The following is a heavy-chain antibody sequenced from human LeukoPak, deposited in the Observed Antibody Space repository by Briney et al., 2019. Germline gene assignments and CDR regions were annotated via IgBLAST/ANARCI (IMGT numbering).Heavy chain of an antibody. V-gene: IGHV3-23*01. CDR2: ISGSGGST. CDR3: ARAKGSSGYYYVGNY. J-gene: IGHJ4*02. Sequence: PGGSLRLSCAASGFTFSSYAMSWVRQAPGKGLEWVSAISGSGGSTYYADSVKGRFTISRDNSKNTLYLQMNSLRAEDTAVYYCARAKGSSGYYYVGNYWGQGTLVTVSS. D-gene: IGHD3-22*01. CDR1: GFTFSSYA.